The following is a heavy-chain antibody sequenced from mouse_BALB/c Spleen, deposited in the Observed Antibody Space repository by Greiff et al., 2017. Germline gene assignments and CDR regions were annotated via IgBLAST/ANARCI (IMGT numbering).Heavy chain of an antibody. CDR3: VRHRITTGSFAY. V-gene: IGHV10-1*02. J-gene: IGHJ3*01. D-gene: IGHD1-1*01. CDR1: GFTFNTYA. CDR2: IRSKSNNYAT. Sequence: EVQLVESGGGLVQPKGSLKLSCAASGFTFNTYAMNWVRQAPGKGLEWVARIRSKSNNYATYYADSVKDRFTISRDDSQSMLYLQMNNLKTEDTAMYYCVRHRITTGSFAYWGQGTLVTVSA.